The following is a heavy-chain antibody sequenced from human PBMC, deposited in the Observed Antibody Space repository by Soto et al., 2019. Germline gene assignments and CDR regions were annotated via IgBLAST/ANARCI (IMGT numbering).Heavy chain of an antibody. CDR2: IYYSGST. J-gene: IGHJ4*02. CDR1: GGSISSGDYY. Sequence: SETLSLTCTVSGGSISSGDYYWSWIRQPPGKGLEWIGYIYYSGSTYYNPSLKSRVTISVDTSKNQFSLKLISVTAADTAVYYCARGESDYDRNLDYWGQGTLVT. CDR3: ARGESDYDRNLDY. D-gene: IGHD5-12*01. V-gene: IGHV4-30-4*01.